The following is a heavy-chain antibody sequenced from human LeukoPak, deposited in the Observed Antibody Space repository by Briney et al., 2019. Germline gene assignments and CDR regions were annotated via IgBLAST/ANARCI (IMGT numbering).Heavy chain of an antibody. Sequence: SETLSLTCSVSGGSLSSSSYYWSWIRQPPGKGLEWIGEINHSGSTNYNPSLKSRVTISVDTSKNKFSLKLSSVTAADTAVYYCARGGGYYGSGSYSYYFDYWGQGTLVTVSS. CDR2: INHSGST. CDR3: ARGGGYYGSGSYSYYFDY. V-gene: IGHV4-39*07. J-gene: IGHJ4*02. CDR1: GGSLSSSSYY. D-gene: IGHD3-10*01.